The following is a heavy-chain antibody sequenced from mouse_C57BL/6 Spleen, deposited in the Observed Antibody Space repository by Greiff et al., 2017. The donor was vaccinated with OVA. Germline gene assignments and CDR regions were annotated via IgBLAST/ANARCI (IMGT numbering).Heavy chain of an antibody. D-gene: IGHD2-2*01. V-gene: IGHV14-2*01. Sequence: EVQLQQSGAELVKPGASVKLSCTASGFNIKDYYMHWVKQRTEQGLEWIGRIDPEDGETKYAPNFQGKATITADTSSNTAYLQLSSLTSEDTAVYYCARWRGGYDVGDYAMDYWGQGTSVTVSS. CDR1: GFNIKDYY. CDR3: ARWRGGYDVGDYAMDY. J-gene: IGHJ4*01. CDR2: IDPEDGET.